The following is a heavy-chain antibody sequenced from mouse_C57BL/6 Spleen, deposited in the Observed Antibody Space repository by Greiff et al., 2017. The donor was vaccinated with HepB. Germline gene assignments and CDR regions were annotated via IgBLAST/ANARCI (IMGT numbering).Heavy chain of an antibody. CDR2: IDPNSGGT. Sequence: QVQLKQPGAELVKPGASVKLSCKASGYTFTSYWMHWVKQRPGRGLEWIGRIDPNSGGTKYNEKFKSKATLTVDKPSSTAYMQLSSLTSEDSAVYYCARSGYSKFYAMDYWGQGTSVTVSS. J-gene: IGHJ4*01. CDR3: ARSGYSKFYAMDY. V-gene: IGHV1-72*01. CDR1: GYTFTSYW. D-gene: IGHD2-5*01.